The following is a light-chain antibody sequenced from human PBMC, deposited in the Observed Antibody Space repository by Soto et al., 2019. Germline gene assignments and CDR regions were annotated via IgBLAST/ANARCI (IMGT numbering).Light chain of an antibody. J-gene: IGKJ1*01. Sequence: EIVMTQPPATLSVSPGERATLSCRASQSDNRNLAWYQQKPGQAPRLLIYAASTRATGITARFSGSGSETEFTRIISSVQSEDFAIYYWKQYNIWLTFGQGTKVVI. V-gene: IGKV3-15*01. CDR3: KQYNIWLT. CDR1: QSDNRN. CDR2: AAS.